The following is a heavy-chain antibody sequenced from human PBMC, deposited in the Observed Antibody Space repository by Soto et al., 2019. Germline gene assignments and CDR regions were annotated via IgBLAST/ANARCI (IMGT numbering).Heavy chain of an antibody. J-gene: IGHJ5*02. CDR3: VRDGTKTLREWFDP. CDR1: GGSFSCYY. CDR2: INHSGST. D-gene: IGHD1-1*01. V-gene: IGHV4-34*01. Sequence: SETLSLTCAVYGGSFSCYYWSWIRQPPGKGLEWIGEINHSGSTNYNPSLKSRVTMSVDTSKNQFSLKLRSVTAADTAVYYCVRDGTKTLREWFDPWGQGISVTVSS.